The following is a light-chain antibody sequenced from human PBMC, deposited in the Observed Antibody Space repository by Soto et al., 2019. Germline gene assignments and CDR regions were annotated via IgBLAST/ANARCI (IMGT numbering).Light chain of an antibody. V-gene: IGLV1-40*01. CDR1: SSNIGAGYV. Sequence: QSVLTQPPSVSGAPGQRVTISCTGSSSNIGAGYVVHWYQHLPGTAPKLLIYGNNNRPSEVPDRFSGSKSGTSASLAITGLQAEDEADYYCQSYDSRLNGVLFGGGTKLTVL. CDR3: QSYDSRLNGVL. CDR2: GNN. J-gene: IGLJ2*01.